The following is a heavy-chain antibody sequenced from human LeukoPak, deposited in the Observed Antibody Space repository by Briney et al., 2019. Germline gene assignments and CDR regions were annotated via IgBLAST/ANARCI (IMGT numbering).Heavy chain of an antibody. J-gene: IGHJ4*02. Sequence: GASVKVSCKGSGYTFTNYGITWVRQAPGQGLEWMGWISAYNGNTKYAPKLQGRVTMTTDTSTSTAYMELRSLRSDDTAVYYCAREAITIVRGVLTFDYWGQGTLVTVSS. CDR3: AREAITIVRGVLTFDY. CDR2: ISAYNGNT. CDR1: GYTFTNYG. D-gene: IGHD3-10*01. V-gene: IGHV1-18*01.